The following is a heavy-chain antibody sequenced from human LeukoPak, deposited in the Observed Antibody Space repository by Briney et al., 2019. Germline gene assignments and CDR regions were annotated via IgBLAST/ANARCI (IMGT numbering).Heavy chain of an antibody. Sequence: ASVKVSCKASGGTFSSYAISWVRQAPGQGLEWMGGIIPIFGTANYAQKFQGRVTITADESTSTAYMELSSLRSEDTAVYYCAREYEMATIEWLPDYWGQGTLVTVSS. V-gene: IGHV1-69*13. CDR2: IIPIFGTA. CDR3: AREYEMATIEWLPDY. D-gene: IGHD5-24*01. J-gene: IGHJ4*02. CDR1: GGTFSSYA.